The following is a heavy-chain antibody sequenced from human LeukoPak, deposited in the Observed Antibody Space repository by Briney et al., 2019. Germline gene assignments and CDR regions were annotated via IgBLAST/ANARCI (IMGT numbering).Heavy chain of an antibody. J-gene: IGHJ4*02. CDR3: ARSFLPDDY. Sequence: ASVKVSCKASGYTLIGYFMHWVRQAPGQGLEWMGRINPNGGGTIYAQKFQGRVTMTRDTSISTAYMELSRLRSDDTAVYYCARSFLPDDYWGQGTLVTVSS. D-gene: IGHD1-14*01. CDR1: GYTLIGYF. CDR2: INPNGGGT. V-gene: IGHV1-2*06.